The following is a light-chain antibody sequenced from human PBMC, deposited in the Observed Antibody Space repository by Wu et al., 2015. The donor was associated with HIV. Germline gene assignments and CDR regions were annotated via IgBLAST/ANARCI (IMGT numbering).Light chain of an antibody. CDR3: QQFTTWPYS. CDR1: QSIYGN. J-gene: IGKJ4*01. CDR2: DAS. Sequence: EIVMTQSPATLSTSPGSAASLSCRASQSIYGNLAWYQQKSGQPPRLLIHDASTRAKDVPARFVGSGSGTAFSLTITTLQPEDFATYYCQQFTTWPYSFGGGT. V-gene: IGKV3-15*01.